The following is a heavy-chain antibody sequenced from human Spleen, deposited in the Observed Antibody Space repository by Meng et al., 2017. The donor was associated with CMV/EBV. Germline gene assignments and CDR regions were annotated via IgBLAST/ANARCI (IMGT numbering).Heavy chain of an antibody. CDR3: ARTPKSFRPNCSGGSCYPLNY. CDR2: INTNTGNP. D-gene: IGHD2-15*01. CDR1: YA. J-gene: IGHJ4*02. V-gene: IGHV7-4-1*02. Sequence: YAMNWVRQAPGQGLEWMGWINTNTGNPTYAQGFTGRFVFSLDTSVSTAYLQISSLKAEDTAVYYCARTPKSFRPNCSGGSCYPLNYWGQGTLVTVSS.